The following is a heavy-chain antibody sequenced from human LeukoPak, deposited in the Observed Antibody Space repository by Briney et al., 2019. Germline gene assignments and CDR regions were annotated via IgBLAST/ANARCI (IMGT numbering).Heavy chain of an antibody. CDR1: GGSFNGYY. V-gene: IGHV4-34*01. D-gene: IGHD3-10*01. CDR3: ARARSAVRGAKIDY. Sequence: SETLSLTCAVYGGSFNGYYWSWIRQPPGKGLEWIGEINHSGSTNYNPSLESRVTISVDTSKNQFSLKLSSVTAADTAVYYCARARSAVRGAKIDYWGQGTLVTVSS. J-gene: IGHJ4*02. CDR2: INHSGST.